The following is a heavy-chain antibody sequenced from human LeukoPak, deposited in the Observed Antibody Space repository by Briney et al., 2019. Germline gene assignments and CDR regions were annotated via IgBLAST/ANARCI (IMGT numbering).Heavy chain of an antibody. V-gene: IGHV3-74*01. CDR1: GFAFSTYW. Sequence: GGSLRLSCAASGFAFSTYWMHWVRQAPGKGLVWVSRINTDGSRTTYADSVKGRFTISRDNAKNTLYLQMNSLRAEDTAVYYCARSDIVDYWGQGTLVTVSS. J-gene: IGHJ4*02. CDR2: INTDGSRT. D-gene: IGHD5-12*01. CDR3: ARSDIVDY.